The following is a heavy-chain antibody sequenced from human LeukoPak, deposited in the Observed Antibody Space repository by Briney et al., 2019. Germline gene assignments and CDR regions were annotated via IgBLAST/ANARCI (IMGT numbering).Heavy chain of an antibody. CDR1: GGSISSSSYY. J-gene: IGHJ4*02. D-gene: IGHD3-3*01. V-gene: IGHV4-39*01. CDR2: IYYSGST. Sequence: KTSETLSLTCTVSGGSISSSSYYWGWIGQPPGKGLAWIGSIYYSGSTYYNPSLKSRVTISVDTSKNQFSLKLSSVTAADTAVYYCRTILVVVTKDFDYWGQGTLVTVSS. CDR3: RTILVVVTKDFDY.